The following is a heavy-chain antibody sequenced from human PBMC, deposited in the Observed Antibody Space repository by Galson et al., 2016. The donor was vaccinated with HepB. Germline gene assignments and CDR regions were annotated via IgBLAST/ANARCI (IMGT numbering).Heavy chain of an antibody. CDR2: IWSDGNTK. J-gene: IGHJ4*02. V-gene: IGHV3-33*01. Sequence: SLRLSCAASGLTFSRDGMHWVRQPPGKGLEWVAVIWSDGNTKFYAASVKGRFTISRDSSKNTLFLQMNSLRAEDTAVYYCARAHTIMLNYFDYWGQGTLVTVSS. CDR1: GLTFSRDG. CDR3: ARAHTIMLNYFDY. D-gene: IGHD3-16*01.